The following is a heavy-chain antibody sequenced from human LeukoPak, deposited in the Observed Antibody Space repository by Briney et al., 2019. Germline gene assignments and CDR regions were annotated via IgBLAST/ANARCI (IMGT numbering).Heavy chain of an antibody. D-gene: IGHD1-26*01. CDR3: ARLEWDNYYYYGMDV. J-gene: IGHJ6*02. CDR2: IRGKTNSYAT. Sequence: PGGSLRLSCATSGFTFSTSAMHWVRQASGKGLKWLGRIRGKTNSYATAYAASVEGRFTISRDDSKNTAYLQMNSLKTEDTAVYYCARLEWDNYYYYGMDVWGQGTTVTVSS. V-gene: IGHV3-73*01. CDR1: GFTFSTSA.